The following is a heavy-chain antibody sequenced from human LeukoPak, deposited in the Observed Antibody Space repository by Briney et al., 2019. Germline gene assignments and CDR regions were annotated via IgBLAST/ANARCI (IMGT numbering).Heavy chain of an antibody. CDR1: GFTFSSYA. D-gene: IGHD5-12*01. Sequence: PGGSLRLSCAASGFTFSSYAMHWVRQAPGKGLEWVAVISYDGSNKYYADSVKGRFTISRDNSKNTLYLQMNSLRAEDTAVYYCARELDQSATTKYYYYYGMDVWGQGTTVTVSS. V-gene: IGHV3-30-3*01. J-gene: IGHJ6*02. CDR3: ARELDQSATTKYYYYYGMDV. CDR2: ISYDGSNK.